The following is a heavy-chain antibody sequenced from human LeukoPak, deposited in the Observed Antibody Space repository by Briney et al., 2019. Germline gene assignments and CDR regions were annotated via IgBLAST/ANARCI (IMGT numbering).Heavy chain of an antibody. CDR2: ISYDGSNK. J-gene: IGHJ3*02. CDR1: GFTFSSYG. CDR3: AKDQNSSGWYDHDAFDI. D-gene: IGHD6-19*01. Sequence: GGSLRLSCAASGFTFSSYGMHWVRQAPGKGLEWVAVISYDGSNKYYADSVKGRFTISRDNSKNTLYLQMNSLRAEDTAVYYCAKDQNSSGWYDHDAFDIWGQGTMVTVSS. V-gene: IGHV3-30*18.